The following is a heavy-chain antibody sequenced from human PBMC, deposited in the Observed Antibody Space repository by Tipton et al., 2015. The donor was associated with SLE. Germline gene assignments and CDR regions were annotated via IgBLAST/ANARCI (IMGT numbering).Heavy chain of an antibody. CDR1: GFTFSSYA. Sequence: SLRLSCAASGFTFSSYAMSWVRQAPGKGLEWVSAISGSGGSTYYADSVKGRFTISRDNSKNTLYLQMNSLRAEDTAVYYCAKSQSEVAGPFDYWGQATLVTVSS. CDR3: AKSQSEVAGPFDY. J-gene: IGHJ4*02. V-gene: IGHV3-23*01. D-gene: IGHD6-19*01. CDR2: ISGSGGST.